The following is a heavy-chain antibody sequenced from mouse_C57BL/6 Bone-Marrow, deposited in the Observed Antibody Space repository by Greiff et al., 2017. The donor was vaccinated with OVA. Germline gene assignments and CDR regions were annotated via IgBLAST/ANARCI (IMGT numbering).Heavy chain of an antibody. CDR1: GYTFTSYW. CDR2: IDPSDSAT. Sequence: QVQLQQPGAELVRPGSSVKLSCKASGYTFTSYWMHWVKQRPIQGLEWIGNIDPSDSATHYNQKFKDKATLTVDKSSSTAYMQLSSLTSEDSAVYYCARDLAWFAYWGRGTLVTVSA. V-gene: IGHV1-52*01. J-gene: IGHJ3*01. CDR3: ARDLAWFAY.